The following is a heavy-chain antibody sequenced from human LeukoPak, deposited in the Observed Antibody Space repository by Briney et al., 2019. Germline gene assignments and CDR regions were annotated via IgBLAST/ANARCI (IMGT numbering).Heavy chain of an antibody. CDR3: ARERASAFDI. CDR1: GFTFITYA. J-gene: IGHJ3*02. Sequence: GGSLRLSCAASGFTFITYAMHWVRQAPGKGLEWVAVISYDGINKYYADSVKGRFTISRDNSKNTLYLQMNSLRAEDTAVYYCARERASAFDIWGQGTMVTVSS. V-gene: IGHV3-30-3*01. CDR2: ISYDGINK.